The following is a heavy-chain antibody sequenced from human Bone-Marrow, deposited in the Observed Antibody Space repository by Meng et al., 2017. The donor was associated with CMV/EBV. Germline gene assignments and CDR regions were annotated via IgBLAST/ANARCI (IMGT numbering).Heavy chain of an antibody. CDR1: GGSVSSGSYY. J-gene: IGHJ4*02. CDR3: ARGGYSSSSVETA. Sequence: SETLSLTCTVSGGSVSSGSYYWSWIRQPPGKGLEWIGYIYYSGSTNYNPSLESRVTISIDTSKNQFSLKLTSVTAADTAVYYCARGGYSSSSVETAWGQGTLVTVSS. V-gene: IGHV4-61*01. D-gene: IGHD6-6*01. CDR2: IYYSGST.